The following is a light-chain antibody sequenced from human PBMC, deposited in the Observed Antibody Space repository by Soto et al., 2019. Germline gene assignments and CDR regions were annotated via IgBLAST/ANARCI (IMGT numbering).Light chain of an antibody. CDR3: QQSDIFPYT. J-gene: IGKJ2*01. CDR1: QSITNY. CDR2: AAS. V-gene: IGKV1-39*01. Sequence: DIQMTQSPSSLSVSVGDRVTITCRASQSITNYLNWYQQQPGKAPKLLVYAASSLQSGVPSRFSGNGSGTDFTLTISSLQTEDCASYYCQQSDIFPYTFGQGTKLEIK.